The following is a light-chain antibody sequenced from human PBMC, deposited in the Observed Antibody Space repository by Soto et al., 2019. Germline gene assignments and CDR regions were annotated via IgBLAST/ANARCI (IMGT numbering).Light chain of an antibody. V-gene: IGLV1-44*01. J-gene: IGLJ3*02. CDR3: ATWDDSLNGPV. CDR1: SSNIGSNT. Sequence: QSVLTQLPSASGTPGQRITISCSGSSSNIGSNTVNWYQQLPGTAPKLLIYSTNQRPSGVPDRFSGSKSGTSASLAISGLQSEDEADYYCATWDDSLNGPVFGGGTKLTVL. CDR2: STN.